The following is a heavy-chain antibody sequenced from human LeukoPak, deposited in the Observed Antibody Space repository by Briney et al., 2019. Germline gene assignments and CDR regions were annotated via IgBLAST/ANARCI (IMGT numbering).Heavy chain of an antibody. V-gene: IGHV3-66*01. J-gene: IGHJ4*02. CDR2: IYSGGDT. CDR3: VRDIVPYSSNWYYFDY. CDR1: GITVSRNY. Sequence: GGSLRLSCAASGITVSRNYMSWVRQAPGKGLEWVSIYSGGDTYYADSVKGRFTISRDNSKNTLYLQMNSLRAEDTAVYYCVRDIVPYSSNWYYFDYWGQGTLVTVSS. D-gene: IGHD6-13*01.